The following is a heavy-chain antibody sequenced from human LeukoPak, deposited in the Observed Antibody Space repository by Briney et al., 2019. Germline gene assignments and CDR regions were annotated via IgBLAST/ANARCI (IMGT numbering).Heavy chain of an antibody. CDR1: GGSISSSSYY. J-gene: IGHJ5*02. CDR3: ARVGYCSSTSCRSYNWFDP. Sequence: PSETLSLTCTVSGGSISSSSYYWGWIRQPPGKGLEWIGEINHSGSTNYNPSLKSRVTISVDTSKNQFSLKLSSVTAADTAVYYCARVGYCSSTSCRSYNWFDPWGQGTLVTVSS. CDR2: INHSGST. V-gene: IGHV4-39*07. D-gene: IGHD2-2*03.